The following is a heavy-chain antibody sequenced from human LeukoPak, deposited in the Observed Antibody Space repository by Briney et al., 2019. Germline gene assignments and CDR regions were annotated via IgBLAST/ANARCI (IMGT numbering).Heavy chain of an antibody. J-gene: IGHJ4*02. D-gene: IGHD3-3*01. V-gene: IGHV3-11*04. Sequence: GGSLRLSCAASGFTFSDYHMSWIRQAPGKGLEWVSYISSSGGTISYADSVKGRFTISRDNSKNTLYLQMNSLRAEDTAVYYCAKDRAIFGPFDYWGQGTLVTVSS. CDR1: GFTFSDYH. CDR3: AKDRAIFGPFDY. CDR2: ISSSGGTI.